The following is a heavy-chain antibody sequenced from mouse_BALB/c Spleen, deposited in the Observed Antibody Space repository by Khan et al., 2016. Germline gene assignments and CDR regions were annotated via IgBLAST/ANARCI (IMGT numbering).Heavy chain of an antibody. CDR1: GYTFTSYW. CDR2: IYPGDGDT. CDR3: ARWGDGNVVFAY. Sequence: QVQLQPSGAELARPGASVKLSCKASGYTFTSYWMQWVKQRPGQGLQWIGTIYPGDGDTRYTQKFKGKATLTAAKSSSTAYMQLSSLASEDSAVSYCARWGDGNVVFAYWGQGTLVTVSA. D-gene: IGHD2-1*01. J-gene: IGHJ3*01. V-gene: IGHV1-87*01.